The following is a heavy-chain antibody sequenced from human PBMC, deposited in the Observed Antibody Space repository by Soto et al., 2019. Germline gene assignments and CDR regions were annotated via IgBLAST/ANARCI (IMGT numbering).Heavy chain of an antibody. V-gene: IGHV4-30-4*01. CDR2: IYYSGST. Sequence: PSETLSLTCTVSGGSISSGDYYWSWIRQPPGKGLEWIGYIYYSGSTYYNPSLKSRVTISVDTSKNQFSLKLSSVTAADTAVYYCARAQAPMGSGSYYKFDYWGKGTLVTVSS. D-gene: IGHD3-10*01. CDR3: ARAQAPMGSGSYYKFDY. CDR1: GGSISSGDYY. J-gene: IGHJ4*02.